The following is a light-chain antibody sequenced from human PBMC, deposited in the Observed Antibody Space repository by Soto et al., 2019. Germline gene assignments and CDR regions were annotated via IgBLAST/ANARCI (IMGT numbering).Light chain of an antibody. V-gene: IGLV2-18*02. CDR3: SSYTTSINYV. J-gene: IGLJ1*01. Sequence: SVLAQPPSLSGAPGQSVPLSFTWNNSDVGSDNRVSWYQQLPGTAPTLIIYGVNNRPSGVPDRFSGSKSGNTASLIISGLQAEDEADYYCSSYTTSINYVFGTGTKVTVL. CDR1: NSDVGSDNR. CDR2: GVN.